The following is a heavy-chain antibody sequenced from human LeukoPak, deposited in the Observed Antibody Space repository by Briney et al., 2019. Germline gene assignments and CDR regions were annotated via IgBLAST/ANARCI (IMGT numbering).Heavy chain of an antibody. J-gene: IGHJ5*02. Sequence: SETLSLTCAVYGGSFSGYYWSWIRQPPGKGLEWIGSIFYSGSTYYNPSLKSRVTLSVDTSKNQFSLRLSSVTAADTSVYYCARPGGSPHNWFDPWGQGTLVTVSS. D-gene: IGHD1-26*01. V-gene: IGHV4-34*12. CDR3: ARPGGSPHNWFDP. CDR2: IFYSGST. CDR1: GGSFSGYY.